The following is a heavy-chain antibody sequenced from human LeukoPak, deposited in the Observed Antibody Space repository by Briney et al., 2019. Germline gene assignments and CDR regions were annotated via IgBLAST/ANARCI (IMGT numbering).Heavy chain of an antibody. V-gene: IGHV3-23*01. CDR3: ARDPRNKGLDP. J-gene: IGHJ5*02. CDR2: IGNNGGGI. D-gene: IGHD1/OR15-1a*01. CDR1: GFTFSTYT. Sequence: GGSLRLSCAASGFTFSTYTMYWVRHPPGKRLEWVSIIGNNGGGIHYADSVRGRFTISRDNAKNTLYLQMNGLRDEDTAVYYCARDPRNKGLDPWGQGTLVTVSS.